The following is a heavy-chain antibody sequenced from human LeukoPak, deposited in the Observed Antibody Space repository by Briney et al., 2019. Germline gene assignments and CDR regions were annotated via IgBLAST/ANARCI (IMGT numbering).Heavy chain of an antibody. CDR2: IRGSGGST. V-gene: IGHV3-23*01. J-gene: IGHJ4*02. CDR3: AKDFDRITMVRGVMGFDY. CDR1: GFTFSSYA. D-gene: IGHD3-10*01. Sequence: GGSLRLSCAASGFTFSSYAMSWVRQAPGKGLERVSAIRGSGGSTYYADSVKGRFTISRDDSKNTLYLQMNSLRAEDTAVYYCAKDFDRITMVRGVMGFDYWGQGTLVTVSS.